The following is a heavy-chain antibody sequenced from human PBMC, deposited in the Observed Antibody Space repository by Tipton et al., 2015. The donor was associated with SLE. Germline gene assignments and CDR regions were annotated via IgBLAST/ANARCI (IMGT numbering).Heavy chain of an antibody. V-gene: IGHV4-34*01. D-gene: IGHD3-3*01. J-gene: IGHJ4*02. CDR2: INHSGST. Sequence: TLSLTCAVYGGPFSGYYWSWIRQPSGKGLEWIGEINHSGSTNYNPSLKSRVTISVDTSKDQFSLKVSSVTAADTAVYYCASEANYDFWSGYYVGYWGQGTLVTVSS. CDR1: GGPFSGYY. CDR3: ASEANYDFWSGYYVGY.